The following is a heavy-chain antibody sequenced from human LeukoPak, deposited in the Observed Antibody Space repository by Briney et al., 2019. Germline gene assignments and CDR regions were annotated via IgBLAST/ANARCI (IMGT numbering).Heavy chain of an antibody. CDR1: GFTLSSYE. CDR3: ARDPEYSYDYCFDY. V-gene: IGHV3-48*03. D-gene: IGHD5-18*01. J-gene: IGHJ4*02. CDR2: IGNSGSPI. Sequence: PGGSLRLSCAASGFTLSSYEMNWVRQAPGQGLEWVSYIGNSGSPIYYADSVKGRFTISRDNAKNSLYLQMNSLRAEDTAVYYCARDPEYSYDYCFDYWGQGTLVTVSS.